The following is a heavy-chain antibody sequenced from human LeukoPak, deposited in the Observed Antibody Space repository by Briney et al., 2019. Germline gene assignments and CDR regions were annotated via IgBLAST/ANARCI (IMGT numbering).Heavy chain of an antibody. V-gene: IGHV3-23*01. CDR1: GFTFNSYS. Sequence: GGSLRLSCVASGFTFNSYSMSWVRQAPGRGLEWVSLISNGGTTCYADSVKGRFTISRDISENTLYLQMNSLRAEDTAVYYCAKEARQCGPDCFSLLDCWGQGTLVTVSS. CDR2: ISNGGTT. D-gene: IGHD2-21*02. CDR3: AKEARQCGPDCFSLLDC. J-gene: IGHJ4*02.